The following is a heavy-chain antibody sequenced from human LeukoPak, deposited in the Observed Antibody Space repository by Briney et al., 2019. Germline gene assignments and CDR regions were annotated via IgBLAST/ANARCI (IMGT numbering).Heavy chain of an antibody. J-gene: IGHJ6*02. Sequence: GGSLRLSCAASGFTFSSCAMNWVRQAPGKGLEWVSAIRGSSGSTYYADSVKGRFTISRDNSKNALYLQLNSLRAEDTAVYYCARDPGDYGDYYYYGMDVWGQGTTVTVSS. CDR1: GFTFSSCA. D-gene: IGHD4-17*01. CDR3: ARDPGDYGDYYYYGMDV. V-gene: IGHV3-23*01. CDR2: IRGSSGST.